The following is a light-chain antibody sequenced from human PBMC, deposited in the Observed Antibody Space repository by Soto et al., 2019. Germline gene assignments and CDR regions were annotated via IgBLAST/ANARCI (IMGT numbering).Light chain of an antibody. CDR3: QQYGSSHT. CDR1: QSVSSN. Sequence: EIVMTQSPVTLSVSPGERATLSCRASQSVSSNLAWYQQKPGQAPRLLIYGASSRAIGIPDRFSGSVSGSDFILTINRLEPEDFAVYYCQQYGSSHTFGQGTRLEIK. V-gene: IGKV3-20*01. CDR2: GAS. J-gene: IGKJ5*01.